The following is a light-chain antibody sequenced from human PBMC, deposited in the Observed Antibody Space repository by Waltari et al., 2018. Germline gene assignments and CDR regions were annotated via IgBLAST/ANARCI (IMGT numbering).Light chain of an antibody. CDR2: GAS. Sequence: EIVLTQSPGTLSLSPEESATLSCRTSQSVTRDLTWYQQKPGQAPRLLIYGASNRATGIPDRFSGSGSGTDFSLTISSLEPEDFAVYYCQHYLRLPVTFGQGTKVEVK. CDR1: QSVTRD. V-gene: IGKV3-20*01. J-gene: IGKJ1*01. CDR3: QHYLRLPVT.